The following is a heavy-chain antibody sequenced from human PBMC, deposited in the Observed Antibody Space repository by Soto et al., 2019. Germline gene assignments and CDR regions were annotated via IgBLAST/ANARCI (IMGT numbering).Heavy chain of an antibody. CDR1: GFTFGDYA. CDR2: IRSKASGGTT. D-gene: IGHD6-6*01. V-gene: IGHV3-49*03. CDR3: TRDKLGARAFDV. Sequence: EVQLVESGGDLVQPGRSLRLSCTASGFTFGDYAMSWFRQAPGKGLEWVGFIRSKASGGTTEYAASVKGRFTISRDDSQSIAYLQMNSLKTEDTAVYYCTRDKLGARAFDVGGQGTIVTVSS. J-gene: IGHJ3*01.